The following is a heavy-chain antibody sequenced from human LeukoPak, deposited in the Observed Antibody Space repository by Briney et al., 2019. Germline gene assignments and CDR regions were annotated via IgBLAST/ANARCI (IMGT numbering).Heavy chain of an antibody. CDR3: ARQYYDSSGYYSAFDI. CDR2: IYYSGST. V-gene: IGHV4-61*01. J-gene: IGHJ3*02. Sequence: PSQTLSLTCTVSGGSISSGSYYWSWIRQPPGKGLEWIGYIYYSGSTNYNPSLKSRVTISVDTSKNQFSLKLSSVTAADTAVYYCARQYYDSSGYYSAFDIWGQGTMVTVSS. CDR1: GGSISSGSYY. D-gene: IGHD3-22*01.